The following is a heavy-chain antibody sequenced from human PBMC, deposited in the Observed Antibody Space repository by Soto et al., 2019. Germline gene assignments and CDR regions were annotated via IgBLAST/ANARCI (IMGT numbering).Heavy chain of an antibody. CDR1: DGSIRSYY. CDR3: ARHAVHSSGFTDY. J-gene: IGHJ4*02. D-gene: IGHD6-19*01. Sequence: XXTLSLTCTVSDGSIRSYYWSWIRQPPGRGLEWIGYIXYSGSXKYNTYIKSRXXISVDKSXXQFYMKLSSVTAAETAVYYCARHAVHSSGFTDYWGQGTLVTVSS. CDR2: IXYSGSX. V-gene: IGHV4-59*08.